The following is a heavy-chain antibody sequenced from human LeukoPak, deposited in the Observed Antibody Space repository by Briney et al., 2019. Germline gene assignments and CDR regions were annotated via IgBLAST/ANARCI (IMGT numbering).Heavy chain of an antibody. V-gene: IGHV4-59*12. Sequence: SETLSLTCTVSGGSISSYYWSWIRQPPGKGLEWIGYIYYSGSTNYNPSLKSRVTISVDTSKNQFSLKLSSVTAADTAVYYCAREDSSPDAFDIWGQGTMVTVSS. CDR1: GGSISSYY. CDR3: AREDSSPDAFDI. D-gene: IGHD6-13*01. CDR2: IYYSGST. J-gene: IGHJ3*02.